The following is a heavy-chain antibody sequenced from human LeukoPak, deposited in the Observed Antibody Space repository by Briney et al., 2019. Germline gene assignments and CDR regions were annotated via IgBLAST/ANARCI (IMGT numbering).Heavy chain of an antibody. D-gene: IGHD6-13*01. J-gene: IGHJ4*02. CDR3: ARSFPGIAAAGTGGY. CDR2: IIPIFGTA. V-gene: IGHV1-69*01. CDR1: GGTFSSYA. Sequence: GSSVKVSCKASGGTFSSYAISWVRQAPGQGLEWMGGIIPIFGTANYAQKFQGRVTITADESMSTAYMELSSLRSEDTAVYYCARSFPGIAAAGTGGYWGQGTLVTVSS.